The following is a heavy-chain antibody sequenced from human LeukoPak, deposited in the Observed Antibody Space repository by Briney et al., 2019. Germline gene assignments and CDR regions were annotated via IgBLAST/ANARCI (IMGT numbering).Heavy chain of an antibody. V-gene: IGHV1-69*06. CDR1: GGTFSSYD. Sequence: SVKVSCKASGGTFSSYDISWVRQAPGQGLEWMGGVMPIFATANYAQKFQGRVTITADKSTSTAYMELSSLRSEDTAVYYCARGGGRGDAFDIWGQGTMVTVSS. D-gene: IGHD1-26*01. CDR2: VMPIFATA. J-gene: IGHJ3*02. CDR3: ARGGGRGDAFDI.